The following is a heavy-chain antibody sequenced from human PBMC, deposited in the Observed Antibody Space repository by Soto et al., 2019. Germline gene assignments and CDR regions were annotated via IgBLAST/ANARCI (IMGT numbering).Heavy chain of an antibody. D-gene: IGHD2-21*02. V-gene: IGHV6-1*01. CDR2: TYYRSKWYN. CDR1: GDSVSSNSAA. CDR3: ASTLPAYCGGDCYFLPCFDP. J-gene: IGHJ5*02. Sequence: SPTLSLTCAISGDSVSSNSAAWNWIRQSPSRGLEWLGRTYYRSKWYNDYAVSVKSRITINPDTSKNQFSLKLSSVTAADTAVYYCASTLPAYCGGDCYFLPCFDPWGQGTLVTVSS.